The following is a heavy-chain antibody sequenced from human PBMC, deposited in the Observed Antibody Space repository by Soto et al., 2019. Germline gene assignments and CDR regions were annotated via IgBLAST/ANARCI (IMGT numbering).Heavy chain of an antibody. D-gene: IGHD3-10*01. CDR1: GGSISNFY. V-gene: IGHV4-59*01. CDR2: IYYSGTT. CDR3: ARESYYGSGATVVGY. J-gene: IGHJ4*02. Sequence: SETLSLTCTVSGGSISNFYWSWIRQPPGKGLEWIGYIYYSGTTSYNPSLNSRVTISVDTSKNQFSLKLNSVTAADTAVYYCARESYYGSGATVVGYWGLGTLVTVSS.